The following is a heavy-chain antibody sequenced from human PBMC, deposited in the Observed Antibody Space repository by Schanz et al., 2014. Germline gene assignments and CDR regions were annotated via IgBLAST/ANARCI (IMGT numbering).Heavy chain of an antibody. CDR2: ISVYNHNK. CDR1: GYIFINSG. J-gene: IGHJ4*03. CDR3: ARDSRLFDRDDLYYFDA. V-gene: IGHV1-18*01. D-gene: IGHD3-10*02. Sequence: QFQLVQSGPEVKKPGATVKVSCKASGYIFINSGISWVRQAPGQGLEWMGWISVYNHNKEYDQKFQGRVTMTTDTSTSTAYMALTDLRSDDTAVYYCARDSRLFDRDDLYYFDAWGQGTLVTVSS.